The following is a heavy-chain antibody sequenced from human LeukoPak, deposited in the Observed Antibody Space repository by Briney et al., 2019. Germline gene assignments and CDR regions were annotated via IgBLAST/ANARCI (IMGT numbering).Heavy chain of an antibody. CDR1: GYSISSGYY. D-gene: IGHD3-3*01. Sequence: SETLSLTCTVSGYSISSGYYWGWIRQPPGKGLEWIGTIHHSGSTYYNPSLKSRVTISVDTSKNQFSLKLSSVTAADTAVYYCARADDFWSGYGGVDYWGQGTLVTVSS. J-gene: IGHJ4*02. CDR3: ARADDFWSGYGGVDY. CDR2: IHHSGST. V-gene: IGHV4-38-2*02.